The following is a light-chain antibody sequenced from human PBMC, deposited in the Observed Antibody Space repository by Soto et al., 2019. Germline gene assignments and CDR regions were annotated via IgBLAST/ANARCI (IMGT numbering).Light chain of an antibody. CDR2: GAS. CDR1: QSVSSSY. V-gene: IGKV3-20*01. J-gene: IGKJ1*01. Sequence: IVLTQSPGTLSLSLGERVTLSCRASQSVSSSYLAWYQQKPGQAPRLLIYGASSRATGIPDRFSGSWSGTDFTLTISRLEPEDFAVYYCQQYGSSPPWTFGQGTKVEIK. CDR3: QQYGSSPPWT.